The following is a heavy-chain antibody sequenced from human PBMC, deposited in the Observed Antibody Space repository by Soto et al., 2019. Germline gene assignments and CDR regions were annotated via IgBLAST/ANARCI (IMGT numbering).Heavy chain of an antibody. Sequence: SSETLSLTCTVSGGSISSYYWSWIRQPAGKGLEWIGRIYTSGSTNYNPSLKSRVTMSVDTSKNQFSLKLSSVTAADTAVYYCAREDLTLNWNYYYYGMDVWGQGTTVTVSS. J-gene: IGHJ6*02. D-gene: IGHD1-20*01. CDR1: GGSISSYY. V-gene: IGHV4-4*07. CDR3: AREDLTLNWNYYYYGMDV. CDR2: IYTSGST.